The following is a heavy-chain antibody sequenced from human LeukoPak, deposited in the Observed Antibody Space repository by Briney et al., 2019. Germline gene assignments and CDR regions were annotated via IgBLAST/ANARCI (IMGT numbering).Heavy chain of an antibody. CDR3: ARVIAFNWFDP. J-gene: IGHJ5*02. D-gene: IGHD3-16*02. CDR2: ISSSGSNK. CDR1: GFAFSSYE. V-gene: IGHV3-48*03. Sequence: GGTLRLSCADSGFAFSSYEMNWFRQAPGKGLEWASYISSSGSNKYYADSVKGRLTIYRDNAKNSLYLQINSLRAEDTAVYYCARVIAFNWFDPWGQGALVIVSS.